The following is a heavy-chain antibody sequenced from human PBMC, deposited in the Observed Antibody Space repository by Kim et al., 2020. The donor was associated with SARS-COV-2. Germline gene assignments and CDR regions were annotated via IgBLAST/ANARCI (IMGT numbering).Heavy chain of an antibody. J-gene: IGHJ5*02. CDR3: ARREKGYFWRESGFDP. D-gene: IGHD3-3*01. CDR2: INHSGST. V-gene: IGHV4-34*01. Sequence: SETLSLTCAVYGGSFSGYYWSWIRQPPGKGLEWIGEINHSGSTNYNPSLKSRVTISVDTSKNQFSLKLSSVTAADTAVYYCARREKGYFWRESGFDPWGQGTLVTVSS. CDR1: GGSFSGYY.